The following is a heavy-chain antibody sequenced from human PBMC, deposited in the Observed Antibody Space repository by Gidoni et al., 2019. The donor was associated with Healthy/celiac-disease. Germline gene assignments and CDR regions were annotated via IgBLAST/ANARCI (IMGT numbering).Heavy chain of an antibody. CDR1: GYTFTSYG. CDR3: ARGTYYDFWSGYSGGWFDP. CDR2: ISAYNGNT. D-gene: IGHD3-3*01. V-gene: IGHV1-18*01. Sequence: QVQLVQSGAEVKKPGASVKVSCKASGYTFTSYGISWVRQAPGQGLEWMGWISAYNGNTNYAPKLQGRVTMTTDTSTSTAYMELRSLRSDDTAVYYCARGTYYDFWSGYSGGWFDPWGQGTLVTVSS. J-gene: IGHJ5*02.